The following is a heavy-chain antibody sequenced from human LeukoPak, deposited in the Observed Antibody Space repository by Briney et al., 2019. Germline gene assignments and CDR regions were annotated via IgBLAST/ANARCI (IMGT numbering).Heavy chain of an antibody. J-gene: IGHJ4*02. Sequence: GGSLRLSCTASGFTFGDYAMSWVRQAPGGGREWVSGIGGDGGGGTYYADSVKGRFAISRDNSKSTLYLQMNSLRAEDTAVYYCVKDFGRNLGGPGYWGRGTLVTVSS. CDR3: VKDFGRNLGGPGY. V-gene: IGHV3-23*01. CDR2: IGGDGGGGT. D-gene: IGHD3-10*01. CDR1: GFTFGDYA.